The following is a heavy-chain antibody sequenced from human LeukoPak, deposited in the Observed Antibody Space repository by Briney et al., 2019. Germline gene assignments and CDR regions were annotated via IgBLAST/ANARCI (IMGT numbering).Heavy chain of an antibody. Sequence: PGGSLRLSCAASGFTFSSYSMNWVRQAPGKGLEWASSISSSSSYIYYADSVKGRFTISRDNAKNSLYLQMNSLRAEDTAVYYCARARSSPVTTGFGYWGQGTLVTVSS. J-gene: IGHJ4*02. CDR3: ARARSSPVTTGFGY. CDR1: GFTFSSYS. V-gene: IGHV3-21*01. CDR2: ISSSSSYI. D-gene: IGHD4-17*01.